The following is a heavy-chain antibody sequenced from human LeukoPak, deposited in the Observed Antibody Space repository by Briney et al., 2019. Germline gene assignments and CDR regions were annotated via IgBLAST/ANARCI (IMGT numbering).Heavy chain of an antibody. CDR1: GFTVSSNY. CDR3: ARAPPFSDTFYDLHF. J-gene: IGHJ1*01. Sequence: WGSLRLSCAVSGFTVSSNYMSWVRQAPGKGLEWVSVIYSGGSTYYADSVKGRFTISRDNSKNTLYLQMNSLRAEDTAVYYCARAPPFSDTFYDLHFGGRGTLVTVSS. D-gene: IGHD2/OR15-2a*01. V-gene: IGHV3-66*01. CDR2: IYSGGST.